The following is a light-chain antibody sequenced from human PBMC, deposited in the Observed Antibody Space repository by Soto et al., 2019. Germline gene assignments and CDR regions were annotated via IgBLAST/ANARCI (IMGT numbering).Light chain of an antibody. V-gene: IGKV3-20*01. CDR3: QQYGSSQA. Sequence: EIVLTQSRGTLSLSPGERATLSCRASQSVSSSYLAWYQQKPGQAPRLLIYGASSRATGIPDRFSGSGSGTDFTLTISRLEPEDFAVYYCQQYGSSQAFGQGTRLEIK. CDR1: QSVSSSY. CDR2: GAS. J-gene: IGKJ5*01.